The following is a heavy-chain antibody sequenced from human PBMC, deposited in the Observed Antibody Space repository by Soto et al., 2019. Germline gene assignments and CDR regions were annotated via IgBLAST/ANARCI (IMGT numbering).Heavy chain of an antibody. CDR1: GFTFSSYA. Sequence: EVQLLESGGGLVQPGGSLRLSCAASGFTFSSYAMSWVRQAPGNVLECVSAISGSGGSTYYSDSVKGRFTISRDNSKNTLYLQMNSLRAEDTAVYYCAKEQYSSGWIGGAFDIWGQGTMVTVSS. D-gene: IGHD6-19*01. V-gene: IGHV3-23*01. J-gene: IGHJ3*02. CDR2: ISGSGGST. CDR3: AKEQYSSGWIGGAFDI.